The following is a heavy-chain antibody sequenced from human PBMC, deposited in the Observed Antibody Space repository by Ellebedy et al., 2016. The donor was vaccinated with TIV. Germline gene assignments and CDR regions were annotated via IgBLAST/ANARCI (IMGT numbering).Heavy chain of an antibody. D-gene: IGHD3-10*01. J-gene: IGHJ4*02. V-gene: IGHV3-7*03. CDR1: GFTYSDYW. Sequence: GESLKIYCAASGFTYSDYWMAWVRQAPGKGLEWVANIKQDGSETSYVGTVKGRCTISRDNAKNSLYLQMNSLRAKYTDVYYCASWFGGRNYWGQGTLVTVSS. CDR2: IKQDGSET. CDR3: ASWFGGRNY.